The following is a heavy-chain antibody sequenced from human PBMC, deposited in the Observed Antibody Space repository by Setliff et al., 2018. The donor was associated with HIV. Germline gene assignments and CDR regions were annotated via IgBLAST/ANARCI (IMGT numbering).Heavy chain of an antibody. V-gene: IGHV3-23*01. CDR2: ISGSVGST. J-gene: IGHJ4*01. CDR3: TTEGQYSSGWPFDY. D-gene: IGHD6-19*01. CDR1: GYTVSNYA. Sequence: GGSLRLSCAASGYTVSNYAMSWVRQAPGKGLEWVSGISGSVGSTYYADSVKGRFTISRDNSNNTLYLQMNSLTAEDTGVYYCTTEGQYSSGWPFDYWG.